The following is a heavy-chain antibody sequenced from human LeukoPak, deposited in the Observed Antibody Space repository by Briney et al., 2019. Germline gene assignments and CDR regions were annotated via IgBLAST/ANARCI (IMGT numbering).Heavy chain of an antibody. CDR2: ISAYNGNT. Sequence: GASVKVSCKASGYTFTSYGISWVRQAPGQGLEWMGWISAYNGNTNYAQKLQGRVTMTTDTSTSTAYMELRSLRSDDTAVYYCARGAPSYYDFWSRAFDIWGQGTMVTVSS. D-gene: IGHD3-3*01. J-gene: IGHJ3*02. V-gene: IGHV1-18*01. CDR1: GYTFTSYG. CDR3: ARGAPSYYDFWSRAFDI.